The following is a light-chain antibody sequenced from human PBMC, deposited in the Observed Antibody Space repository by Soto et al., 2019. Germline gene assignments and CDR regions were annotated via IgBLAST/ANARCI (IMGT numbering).Light chain of an antibody. CDR2: AAS. J-gene: IGKJ1*01. CDR3: QQYKGYSGT. CDR1: QTISGW. Sequence: QISQSPSTLSGSVGARVTITFRASQTISGWLAWYQQKPGKAPKLLIYAASTMESGISARFSGRGSGTEFTLTISSLQPEDFATYYCQQYKGYSGTFGQGTKVDIK. V-gene: IGKV1-5*01.